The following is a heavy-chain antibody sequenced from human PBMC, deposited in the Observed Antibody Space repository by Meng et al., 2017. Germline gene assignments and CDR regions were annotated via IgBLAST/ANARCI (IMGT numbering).Heavy chain of an antibody. J-gene: IGHJ4*02. V-gene: IGHV3-23*01. CDR1: GFTFSSYA. CDR3: AKFYSSSWYFDY. CDR2: ISGSGGST. D-gene: IGHD6-13*01. Sequence: GESLKISCAASGFTFSSYAMSWVRQAPGKGLEWVSAISGSGGSTYYAGSVKGRFTISRDNSKNTLYLQMNSLRAEDTAVYYCAKFYSSSWYFDYWGQGTLVTVSS.